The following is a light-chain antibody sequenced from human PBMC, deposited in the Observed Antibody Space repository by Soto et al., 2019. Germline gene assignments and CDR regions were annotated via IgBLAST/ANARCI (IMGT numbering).Light chain of an antibody. CDR2: DVS. V-gene: IGLV2-11*01. CDR3: CSYAGSYTVL. Sequence: QSALTQPRSVSGSPGQSVTISCTGTSGDVGGYKYVSWYQQHPGKVPNLLIYDVSERPSGVPDRFSGSKSGNTASLSISGLQAEDEADYYCCSYAGSYTVLFGGGTKLTVL. J-gene: IGLJ2*01. CDR1: SGDVGGYKY.